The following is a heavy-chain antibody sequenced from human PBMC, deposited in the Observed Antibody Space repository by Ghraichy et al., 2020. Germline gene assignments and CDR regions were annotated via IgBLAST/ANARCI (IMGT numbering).Heavy chain of an antibody. V-gene: IGHV3-74*01. J-gene: IGHJ4*02. Sequence: GGSLRLSCAASGFTFNTSWMHWVRQAPGKGLVWVSCINSDGSSTEYADSVKGRLTVSRDNAKNMLYLQMNSLRAEDTAVYYCVSDLGSSPYFTQLSWGRGTLVIVSS. CDR2: INSDGSST. CDR3: VSDLGSSPYFTQLS. CDR1: GFTFNTSW. D-gene: IGHD3-16*02.